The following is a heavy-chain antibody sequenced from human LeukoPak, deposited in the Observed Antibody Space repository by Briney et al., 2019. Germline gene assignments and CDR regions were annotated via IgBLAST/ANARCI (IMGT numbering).Heavy chain of an antibody. Sequence: GESLKISCKGSGYSFTSYWIGWVRQMPGKGLEWMGVMFPGDSDTKYSPSFQGQVTISADKSINTAYLQWSSPRASDTAMYYCARGSRDIDYWGQGTLVTVSS. CDR2: MFPGDSDT. CDR3: ARGSRDIDY. CDR1: GYSFTSYW. V-gene: IGHV5-51*01. J-gene: IGHJ4*02. D-gene: IGHD3-10*01.